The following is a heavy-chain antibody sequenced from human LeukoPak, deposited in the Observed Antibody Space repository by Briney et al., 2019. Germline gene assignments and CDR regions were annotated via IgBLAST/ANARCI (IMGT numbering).Heavy chain of an antibody. D-gene: IGHD2-15*01. J-gene: IGHJ5*02. CDR1: GGSISSYY. Sequence: SETLSLTCTVSGGSISSYYWSWIRQPPGKGLEWIGCIYYSGSTNYNPSLKSRVTISVDTSKSQFSLKLSSVTAADTAVYYCARMGVVVNWFDPWGQGTLVTVSS. CDR3: ARMGVVVNWFDP. V-gene: IGHV4-59*01. CDR2: IYYSGST.